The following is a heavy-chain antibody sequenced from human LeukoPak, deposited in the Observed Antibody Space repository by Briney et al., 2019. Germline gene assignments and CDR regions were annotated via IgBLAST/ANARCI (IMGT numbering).Heavy chain of an antibody. D-gene: IGHD3-22*01. CDR1: GYTFTSYD. CDR3: ARDRRNYYDSSGYYLPFDP. J-gene: IGHJ5*02. Sequence: GASVKVSCKASGYTFTSYDINWVRQATGQGLEWMGWMNPNSGNTGYAQKFQGRVTMTTDTSTSTAYMELRSLRSEDTAVYYCARDRRNYYDSSGYYLPFDPWGQGTLVTVSS. V-gene: IGHV1-8*02. CDR2: MNPNSGNT.